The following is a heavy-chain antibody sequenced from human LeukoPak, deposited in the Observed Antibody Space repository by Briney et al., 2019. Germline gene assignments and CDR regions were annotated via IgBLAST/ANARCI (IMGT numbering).Heavy chain of an antibody. J-gene: IGHJ5*02. D-gene: IGHD3-3*01. CDR2: INPNSGGT. Sequence: ASVKVSCKASGYTFTGYYMHWVRQAPGQGLEWMGWINPNSGGTNYAQKFQGRVTMTRDTSISTAYMELSRLRSDDTAVYYCARGVSLPYDFWEKSWFDPWGQGTLVTVSS. CDR3: ARGVSLPYDFWEKSWFDP. CDR1: GYTFTGYY. V-gene: IGHV1-2*02.